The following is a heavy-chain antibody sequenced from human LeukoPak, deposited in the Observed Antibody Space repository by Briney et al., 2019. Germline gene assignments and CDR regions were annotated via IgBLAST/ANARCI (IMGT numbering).Heavy chain of an antibody. Sequence: SETLSLTCTVSGGSISSYYWSWIRQPPGKGLEWIGYIYYSGSTNYNPSLKSRVTISVDTSKNQFSLKLSSVTAADTAVYYCARHKDAVAGFDYWGQGTLVTVSS. V-gene: IGHV4-59*08. J-gene: IGHJ4*02. CDR2: IYYSGST. CDR3: ARHKDAVAGFDY. CDR1: GGSISSYY. D-gene: IGHD6-19*01.